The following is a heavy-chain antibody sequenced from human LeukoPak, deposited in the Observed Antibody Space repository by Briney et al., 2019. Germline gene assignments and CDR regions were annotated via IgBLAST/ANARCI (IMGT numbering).Heavy chain of an antibody. J-gene: IGHJ4*02. CDR1: GFTFSDYY. V-gene: IGHV3-11*01. D-gene: IGHD3-10*01. CDR3: ARDRVTMVRGVHNYFDY. CDR2: ISSSGSTI. Sequence: GGSLRLSCAASGFTFSDYYMSWIRQAPGKGLEWVSYISSSGSTIYYADSVKGRFTISRDNAKNSLYLQMNSLRAEDTAVYYYARDRVTMVRGVHNYFDYWGQGTLVTVSS.